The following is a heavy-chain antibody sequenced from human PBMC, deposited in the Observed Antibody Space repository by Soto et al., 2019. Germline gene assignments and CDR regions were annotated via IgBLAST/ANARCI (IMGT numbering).Heavy chain of an antibody. J-gene: IGHJ4*02. V-gene: IGHV3-23*01. CDR1: GFSFSGYT. Sequence: EVQLLESGGHLIQPGESLRLSCAASGFSFSGYTMNWVRQAQGKGLEWISGINGGGGTTYYADYVKGRFTISRDDSKNILYLQMNSPRAEDKAIYYCAKDRHQDGSWSLDYRGRGTLVTVSS. D-gene: IGHD3-22*01. CDR3: AKDRHQDGSWSLDY. CDR2: INGGGGTT.